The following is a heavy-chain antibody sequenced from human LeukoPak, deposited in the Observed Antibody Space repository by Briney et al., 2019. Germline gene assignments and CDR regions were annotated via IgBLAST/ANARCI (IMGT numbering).Heavy chain of an antibody. CDR2: INHSGST. D-gene: IGHD6-19*01. CDR1: GGSISSYY. Sequence: SETLSLTCTVSGGSISSYYWSWIRQPPGKGLEWIGEINHSGSTNYNPSLKSRVTISVDTSKNQFSLKLSSVTAADTAVYYCARGASSGSRYNWFDPWGQGTLVTVSS. V-gene: IGHV4-34*01. J-gene: IGHJ5*02. CDR3: ARGASSGSRYNWFDP.